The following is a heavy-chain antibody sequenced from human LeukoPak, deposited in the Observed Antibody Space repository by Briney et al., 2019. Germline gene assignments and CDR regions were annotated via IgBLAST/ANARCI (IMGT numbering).Heavy chain of an antibody. D-gene: IGHD1-26*01. V-gene: IGHV3-74*01. CDR3: ARGRGGSYHY. CDR1: GFTFSNDR. Sequence: GGSLRLSCAASGFTFSNDRMHWVRQAPGKGLVWVSRINTDGRATTYADSVKGRFTISRDNAKNTLYLQMNSLRVEDTAVYYCARGRGGSYHYWGQGTLVTVSS. CDR2: INTDGRAT. J-gene: IGHJ4*02.